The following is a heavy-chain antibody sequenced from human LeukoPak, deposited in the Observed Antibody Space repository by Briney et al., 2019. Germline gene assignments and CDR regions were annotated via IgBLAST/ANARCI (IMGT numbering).Heavy chain of an antibody. CDR1: GFTFSSYS. CDR2: ISSSSSYI. CDR3: ARDPVKSGGAFVDY. V-gene: IGHV3-21*01. Sequence: GGSLRLSCAASGFTFSSYSMNWVRQAPGKGLEWVSSISSSSSYIYYADSVKGRFTISRDNAKNSLYLQMNSLRAEDTAVYYCARDPVKSGGAFVDYWGQGTLVTVSS. D-gene: IGHD3-10*01. J-gene: IGHJ4*02.